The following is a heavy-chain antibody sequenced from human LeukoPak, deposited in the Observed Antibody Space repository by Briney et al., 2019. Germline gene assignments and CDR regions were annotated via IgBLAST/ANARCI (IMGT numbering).Heavy chain of an antibody. Sequence: PSETLSLTCTVSGDSISSGDYYWSWIRQPPGKGLEWIGYIYYSGSTNYNPSLKSRVTISVDTSKNQFSLKLSSVTAADTAVYYCARGTRVRSGSYFRSQSTDAFDIWGQGTMVTVSS. D-gene: IGHD1-26*01. CDR3: ARGTRVRSGSYFRSQSTDAFDI. CDR1: GDSISSGDYY. J-gene: IGHJ3*02. CDR2: IYYSGST. V-gene: IGHV4-61*08.